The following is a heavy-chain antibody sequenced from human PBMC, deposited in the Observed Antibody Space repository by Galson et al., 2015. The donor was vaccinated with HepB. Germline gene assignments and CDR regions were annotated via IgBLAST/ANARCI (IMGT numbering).Heavy chain of an antibody. CDR2: ISYDGSNK. CDR1: GFTFSSYG. D-gene: IGHD3-16*02. Sequence: SLRLSCAASGFTFSSYGMHWVRQAPGKGLEWVAVISYDGSNKYYADSVKGRFTISRDNSKNTLYLQMNSLRAEDTAVYYCAKDRTYVWGSYRPLYYYGMDVWGQGTTVTVSS. J-gene: IGHJ6*02. V-gene: IGHV3-30*18. CDR3: AKDRTYVWGSYRPLYYYGMDV.